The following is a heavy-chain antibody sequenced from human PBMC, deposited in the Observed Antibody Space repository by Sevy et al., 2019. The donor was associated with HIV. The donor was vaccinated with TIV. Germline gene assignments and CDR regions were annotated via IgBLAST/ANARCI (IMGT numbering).Heavy chain of an antibody. V-gene: IGHV3-30*04. Sequence: GGSLRLSCAASGFTFSDYRFHWVRQAPGKGLEWVAVISYDGRNNKYNADSVKGRFTITRDNSKNTVNLQMNSLRAEDTAIYYCARDRGEILSSAFDYWGQGTLVTVSS. D-gene: IGHD3-16*01. CDR3: ARDRGEILSSAFDY. CDR1: GFTFSDYR. CDR2: ISYDGRNNK. J-gene: IGHJ4*02.